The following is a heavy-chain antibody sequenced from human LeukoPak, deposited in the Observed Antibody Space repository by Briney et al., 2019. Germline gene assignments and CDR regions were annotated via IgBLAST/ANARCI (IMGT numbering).Heavy chain of an antibody. CDR3: AKESRSGWYYFDY. V-gene: IGHV3-7*03. CDR1: GFTFSSYW. Sequence: PGGSLRLSCAASGFTFSSYWMSWVRQAPGKGLEWVANIKQDGSEKYYVDSVKGRFTISRDNAKNSLYLQMNSLRAEDTALYYCAKESRSGWYYFDYWGQGTLVTVSS. CDR2: IKQDGSEK. J-gene: IGHJ4*02. D-gene: IGHD6-19*01.